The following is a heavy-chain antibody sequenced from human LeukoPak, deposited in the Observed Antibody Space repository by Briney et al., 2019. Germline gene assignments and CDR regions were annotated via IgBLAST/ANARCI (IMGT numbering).Heavy chain of an antibody. CDR2: ISGSGGST. CDR1: GFTFSSYA. J-gene: IGHJ1*01. Sequence: PGGSLRLSCAASGFTFSSYAMSWVRQAPGKGLEWVSAISGSGGSTYYADSVKGRFTISGDNSKNTLYLQMNSLRAEDTAVYYCAKDLFPEPSSQSHWGQGTLVTVSS. V-gene: IGHV3-23*01. CDR3: AKDLFPEPSSQSH. D-gene: IGHD1-14*01.